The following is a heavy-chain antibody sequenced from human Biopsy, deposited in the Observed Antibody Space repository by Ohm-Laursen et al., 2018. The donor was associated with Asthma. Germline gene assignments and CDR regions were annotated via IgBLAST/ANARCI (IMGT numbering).Heavy chain of an antibody. V-gene: IGHV4-59*01. CDR1: GGSISTYY. CDR2: IYYSGST. Sequence: GTLSLTCTVSGGSISTYYWSWIRQPPGKGLEWIGYIYYSGSTNYNPSLKSRVAISVDTSKNQFSLRLISVTAADTAVYYCARLARLSSAYYGLDVWGQGTTVTVSS. J-gene: IGHJ6*02. CDR3: ARLARLSSAYYGLDV. D-gene: IGHD3-10*02.